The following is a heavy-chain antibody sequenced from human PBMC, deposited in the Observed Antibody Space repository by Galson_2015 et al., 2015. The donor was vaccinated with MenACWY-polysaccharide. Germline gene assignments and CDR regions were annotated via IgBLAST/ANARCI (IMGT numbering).Heavy chain of an antibody. J-gene: IGHJ6*02. CDR3: ARAYSDRTTCFASDV. CDR1: GFTLSSYA. CDR2: ISYDGSNK. V-gene: IGHV3-30-3*01. D-gene: IGHD2-2*01. Sequence: SLRLSCAASGFTLSSYAIHWVRQAPGKGLEWVAVISYDGSNKYYADSLKGRFTISRDNSKNMLYLQMNSLRAEDTAVYYCARAYSDRTTCFASDVWGQGTTVTVSS.